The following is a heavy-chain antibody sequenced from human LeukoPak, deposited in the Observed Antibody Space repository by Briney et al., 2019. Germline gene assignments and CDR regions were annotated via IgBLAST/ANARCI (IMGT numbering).Heavy chain of an antibody. CDR2: ISSSGSST. D-gene: IGHD3-22*01. Sequence: GGSLRLSCSASGFTFSSYAMHWVRQAPGKGLESVSAISSSGSSTYYADSVKGRFTISRDNSKNTVYLQMSSLRAADTAVYYCAKGMSATSGYLELEYWGQGTLVIVSS. CDR3: AKGMSATSGYLELEY. J-gene: IGHJ4*02. CDR1: GFTFSSYA. V-gene: IGHV3-64D*06.